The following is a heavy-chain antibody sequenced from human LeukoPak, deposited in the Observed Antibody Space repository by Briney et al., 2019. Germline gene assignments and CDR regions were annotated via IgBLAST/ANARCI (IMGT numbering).Heavy chain of an antibody. CDR1: GFTFSSYE. CDR2: ISRSGNAI. D-gene: IGHD4-17*01. CDR3: ATATSLDYGDYFFHH. Sequence: GGSLRLSCAASGFTFSSYEMNWVRQAPGKGLEWLSYISRSGNAIYYADSMKGRFTISRDNAKNSLYLQMNSLRVEDTAVYYCATATSLDYGDYFFHHWGLATLITVSS. J-gene: IGHJ1*01. V-gene: IGHV3-48*03.